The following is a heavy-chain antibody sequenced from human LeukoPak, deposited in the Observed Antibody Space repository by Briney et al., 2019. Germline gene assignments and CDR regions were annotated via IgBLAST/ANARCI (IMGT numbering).Heavy chain of an antibody. J-gene: IGHJ4*02. V-gene: IGHV1-69*05. CDR2: IFPIFGTA. CDR3: ARGRQYYYDSSGYSDPYYFDY. D-gene: IGHD3-22*01. CDR1: GGTFSSYA. Sequence: SVKVSCKAAGGTFSSYAISWVRQAPGQGLEWMGGIFPIFGTANYAQKFQGRVTITTDESTSTAYMELSSLRSEDTAVYYCARGRQYYYDSSGYSDPYYFDYGGQGTLVTVSS.